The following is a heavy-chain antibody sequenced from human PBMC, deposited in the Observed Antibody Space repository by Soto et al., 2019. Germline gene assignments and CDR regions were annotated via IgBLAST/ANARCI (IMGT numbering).Heavy chain of an antibody. CDR3: ARDRRQLAFDY. J-gene: IGHJ4*02. Sequence: SETLSLTCTVSGGSVSSADYYWSWIRQPPGRGLEWIGYIYYSGSTYYNPPLKSRVTISVDTSKNQFSLELTSVTAADTAVYYCARDRRQLAFDYWGQGALVTVSS. D-gene: IGHD1-1*01. CDR1: GGSVSSADYY. V-gene: IGHV4-30-4*01. CDR2: IYYSGST.